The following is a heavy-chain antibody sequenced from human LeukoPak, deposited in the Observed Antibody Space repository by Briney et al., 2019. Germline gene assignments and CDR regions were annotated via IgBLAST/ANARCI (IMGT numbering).Heavy chain of an antibody. D-gene: IGHD3-22*01. CDR1: GFTFDDYA. CDR3: ARDYYDSSGYHFAY. V-gene: IGHV3-9*01. Sequence: GGSLRLSCAASGFTFDDYAMHWVRQAPGKGLEWVSGISWNSGSIGYAASVKGRFTISRDNAKNSLYLQMNSLRAEDTALYYCARDYYDSSGYHFAYWGQGTLVTVSS. CDR2: ISWNSGSI. J-gene: IGHJ4*02.